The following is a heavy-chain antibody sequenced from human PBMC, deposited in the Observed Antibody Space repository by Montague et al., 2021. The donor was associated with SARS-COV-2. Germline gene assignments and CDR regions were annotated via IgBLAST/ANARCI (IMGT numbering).Heavy chain of an antibody. CDR3: ARLYYYYGMDV. CDR1: GFTFSSYE. CDR2: ISSSGSTI. V-gene: IGHV3-48*03. J-gene: IGHJ6*02. Sequence: SLRLSCAASGFTFSSYEMNWVRQAPGKGLEWVSYISSSGSTIYYADSVKGRFTISRDNAKNSLYLQVNSLRAEDTAVYYCARLYYYYGMDVWGQGTTVTVSS.